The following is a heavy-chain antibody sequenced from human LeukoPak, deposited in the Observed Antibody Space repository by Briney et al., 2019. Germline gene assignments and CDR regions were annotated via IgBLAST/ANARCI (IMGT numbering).Heavy chain of an antibody. CDR1: DASISGYY. V-gene: IGHV4-59*01. Sequence: SETLSLTCTVSDASISGYYWSWIRQPPGKGLEWIGSIHFSGSTNYNPSLRSRVTISVDTSKNQLSLKLSSVTAADTAVHYCARDLGGIYFDYWGQGTLVTVSS. D-gene: IGHD1-26*01. CDR2: IHFSGST. CDR3: ARDLGGIYFDY. J-gene: IGHJ4*02.